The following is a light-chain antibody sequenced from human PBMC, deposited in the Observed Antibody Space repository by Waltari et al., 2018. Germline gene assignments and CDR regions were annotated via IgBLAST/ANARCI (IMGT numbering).Light chain of an antibody. V-gene: IGLV2-14*01. CDR2: EVT. Sequence: QSALTQPASVSGSPGQSNTISCTGTSRDVCVHPHVSWYQHPPGKAPKLMIFEVTDRPSGVSNRFSGPKSGNTASLTISGLQAEDEADYYCSSYTTSNTWVFGGGTKVTVL. CDR1: SRDVCVHPH. J-gene: IGLJ3*02. CDR3: SSYTTSNTWV.